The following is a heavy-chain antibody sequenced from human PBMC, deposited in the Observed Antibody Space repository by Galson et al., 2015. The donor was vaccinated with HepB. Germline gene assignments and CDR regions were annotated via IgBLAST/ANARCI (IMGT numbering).Heavy chain of an antibody. CDR1: GFTFSNYG. Sequence: LRLSCAASGFTFSNYGMHWVRQAPGKGLEWVAYIRYDGSIKYYAVSVKGRFTISRDNSKSTLYLQMDSLRAEDTAVYYCARNTPSSGYHGLHYGGQGTLVTVSS. V-gene: IGHV3-30*02. D-gene: IGHD5-12*01. CDR2: IRYDGSIK. CDR3: ARNTPSSGYHGLHY. J-gene: IGHJ4*02.